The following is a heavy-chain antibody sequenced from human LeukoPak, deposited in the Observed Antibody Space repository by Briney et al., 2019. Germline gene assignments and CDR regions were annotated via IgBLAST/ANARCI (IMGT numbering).Heavy chain of an antibody. CDR1: GYTFTSYD. Sequence: WASVKASCKASGYTFTSYDINWVRQATGQGLEWMGWMNPNSGNTGYAQKFQGRVTMTRNTSISTAYMELSSLRSEDTAVYYCARDFGVVIIPYYYYGMDVWGQGTTVTVSS. V-gene: IGHV1-8*01. J-gene: IGHJ6*02. CDR2: MNPNSGNT. CDR3: ARDFGVVIIPYYYYGMDV. D-gene: IGHD3-3*01.